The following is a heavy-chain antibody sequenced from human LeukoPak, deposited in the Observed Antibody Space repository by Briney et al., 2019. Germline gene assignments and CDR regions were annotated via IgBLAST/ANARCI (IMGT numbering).Heavy chain of an antibody. CDR1: GFTFSRYN. CDR3: ARGVTDFDY. D-gene: IGHD2-21*02. V-gene: IGHV3-21*01. J-gene: IGHJ4*02. Sequence: GGSLRLSCAASGFTFSRYNMNWVRQAPGKGLEWVSCISTSSSYIYYADSVKGRFTISRDNAKNSLYLQMNSLRAEDTAVYYCARGVTDFDYWGQGTLVTVSS. CDR2: ISTSSSYI.